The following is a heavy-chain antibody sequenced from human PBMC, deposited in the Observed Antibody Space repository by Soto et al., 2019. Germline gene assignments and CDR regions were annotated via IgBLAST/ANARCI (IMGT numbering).Heavy chain of an antibody. D-gene: IGHD2-2*01. CDR3: ARERYQVISDGMDV. V-gene: IGHV1-2*02. J-gene: IGHJ6*02. Sequence: ASVKVSCKASGYTFTGYYVHWVREAPGQGLEWMGWFNPETGATSYAQKFQGRVTLSRDTSINTAYLELSSLRFDDAAVYFCARERYQVISDGMDVWGQGTTVTVSS. CDR2: FNPETGAT. CDR1: GYTFTGYY.